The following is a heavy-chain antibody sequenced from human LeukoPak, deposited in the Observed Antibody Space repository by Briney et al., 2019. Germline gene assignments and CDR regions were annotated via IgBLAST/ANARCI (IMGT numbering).Heavy chain of an antibody. V-gene: IGHV1-2*02. D-gene: IGHD1-26*01. CDR1: GYTFTGYY. Sequence: ASVKVSCKASGYTFTGYYMHWVRQAPGQGLEWMGWVNPNSGDTNYAQKFQGRVTMTRDTSISTAYMELSRLRSDDTAVYYCARARVGELVDYWGQGTLVTVSS. CDR3: ARARVGELVDY. CDR2: VNPNSGDT. J-gene: IGHJ4*02.